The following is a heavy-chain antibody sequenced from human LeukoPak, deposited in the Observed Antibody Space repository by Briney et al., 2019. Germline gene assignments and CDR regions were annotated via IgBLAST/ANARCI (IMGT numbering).Heavy chain of an antibody. V-gene: IGHV1-69*05. CDR2: IIPIFGTA. CDR1: GFTFTSYG. J-gene: IGHJ4*02. D-gene: IGHD1-26*01. Sequence: GGSLRLSCAASGFTFTSYGISWVRQAPGQGLEWMGGIIPIFGTANYAQKFQGRVTITTDESTSTAYMELSSLRSEDTAVYYCARGGGSLDWGQGTLVTVSS. CDR3: ARGGGSLD.